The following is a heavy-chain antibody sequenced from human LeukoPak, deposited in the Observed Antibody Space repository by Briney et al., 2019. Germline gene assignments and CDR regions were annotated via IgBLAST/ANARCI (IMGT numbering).Heavy chain of an antibody. CDR1: GFTFSSYA. V-gene: IGHV3-30-3*01. J-gene: IGHJ6*03. Sequence: GGSLRLSCAASGFTFSSYAMHWVRQAPGKGLEWVAVISYDGGNKYYADSVKGRFTISRDNSKNTLYLQMNSLRAEDTAVYYCARNQWLRYYYMDVWGKGTTVTVSS. CDR2: ISYDGGNK. D-gene: IGHD6-19*01. CDR3: ARNQWLRYYYMDV.